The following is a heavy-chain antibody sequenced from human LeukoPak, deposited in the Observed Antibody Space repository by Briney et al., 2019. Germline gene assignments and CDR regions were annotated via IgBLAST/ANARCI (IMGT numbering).Heavy chain of an antibody. CDR2: IIPIFGTA. CDR3: AREAGIAAASNDY. Sequence: SVKVSCKASGGTFSSYAISWVRQAPGQGLERMGRIIPIFGTANYAQKFQGRVTITTDESTSTAYMELSSLRSEDTAVYYCAREAGIAAASNDYWGQGTLVTVSS. J-gene: IGHJ4*02. CDR1: GGTFSSYA. D-gene: IGHD6-13*01. V-gene: IGHV1-69*05.